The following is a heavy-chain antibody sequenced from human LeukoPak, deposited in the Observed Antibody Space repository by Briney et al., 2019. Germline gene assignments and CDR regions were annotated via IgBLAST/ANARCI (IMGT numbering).Heavy chain of an antibody. CDR1: GYTFTSYY. V-gene: IGHV1-46*01. CDR2: IIPSNNHA. J-gene: IGHJ4*02. Sequence: ASVKVSCKASGYTFTSYYMHWVRQAPGQGLEWMGKIIPSNNHASYAQKFQGRVTMTSDTSTSTVHMEPSSLGSDDTALYYCAKDGGNFGDNNYWGQGTLVTVSS. D-gene: IGHD4-23*01. CDR3: AKDGGNFGDNNY.